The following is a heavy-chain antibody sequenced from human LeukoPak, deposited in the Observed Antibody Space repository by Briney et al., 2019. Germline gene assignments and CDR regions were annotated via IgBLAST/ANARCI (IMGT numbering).Heavy chain of an antibody. Sequence: ASVKVSCKASGYTFTGYYMHWVRQAPGQGLEWMGWINPNSGGTNYAQKFQGGVTMTRDTSISTAYMELSRLRSDDTAVYYCARLHWTDPNPNDYWGQGTLVTVSS. V-gene: IGHV1-2*02. CDR3: ARLHWTDPNPNDY. CDR1: GYTFTGYY. D-gene: IGHD1-1*01. J-gene: IGHJ4*02. CDR2: INPNSGGT.